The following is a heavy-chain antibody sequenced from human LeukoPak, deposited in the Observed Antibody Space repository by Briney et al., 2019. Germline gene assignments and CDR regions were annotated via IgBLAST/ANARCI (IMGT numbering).Heavy chain of an antibody. V-gene: IGHV4-34*01. J-gene: IGHJ5*02. CDR2: INHSGST. Sequence: SETLSLTCAVYGGSFSGYYWSWIRQPPGKGLEWIGEINHSGSTNYNPSLKSRVTISADTSKNQFSLKLSSVTAADTAVYYCARRPAAGTHWFDPWGQGTLVTVSS. D-gene: IGHD6-13*01. CDR1: GGSFSGYY. CDR3: ARRPAAGTHWFDP.